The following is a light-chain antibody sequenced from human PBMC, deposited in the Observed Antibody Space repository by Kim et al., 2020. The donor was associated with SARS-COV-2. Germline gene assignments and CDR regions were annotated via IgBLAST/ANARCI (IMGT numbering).Light chain of an antibody. V-gene: IGLV2-23*02. CDR3: CSYASPSPSGI. Sequence: QSALTQPASVSGSPGQSITISCSGSSGDIGNYNFVSWYHQRPGNAPKLLIFEVDKRPSGISNRFSGSKSGNTASLTISGLQADDEGDYYCCSYASPSPSGIFGGGTKLTVL. CDR1: SGDIGNYNF. J-gene: IGLJ2*01. CDR2: EVD.